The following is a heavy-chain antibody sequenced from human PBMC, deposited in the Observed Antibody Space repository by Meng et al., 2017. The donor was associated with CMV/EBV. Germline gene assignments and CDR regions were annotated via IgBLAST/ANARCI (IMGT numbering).Heavy chain of an antibody. CDR1: GLTFSRYA. D-gene: IGHD2-2*02. Sequence: GGSLRPSCAVSGLTFSRYAMSWVPQAPGKGLGWVSAIIGSGGSTYYVGSLKGRFTSSRDNSKNTLYLQMNSLRAQDTAVYYCAKGGNWEKHCSSTSCYTTSWFDPWGQGTLVTVSS. CDR3: AKGGNWEKHCSSTSCYTTSWFDP. V-gene: IGHV3-23*01. CDR2: IIGSGGST. J-gene: IGHJ5*02.